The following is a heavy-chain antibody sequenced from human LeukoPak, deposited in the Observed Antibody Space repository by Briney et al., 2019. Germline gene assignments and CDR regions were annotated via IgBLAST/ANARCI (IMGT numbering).Heavy chain of an antibody. D-gene: IGHD7-27*01. CDR2: ISSSGCYI. J-gene: IGHJ4*02. Sequence: TGGSETLSYAASGFSFSIFVMICVPQAPGKGLEWVSSISSSGCYIHSAAPVKGRFTIFRENAKNSLYLQMTGLRAEETAVYYCARESTGGDLDYWGQGTMFTVSS. V-gene: IGHV3-21*01. CDR1: GFSFSIFV. CDR3: ARESTGGDLDY.